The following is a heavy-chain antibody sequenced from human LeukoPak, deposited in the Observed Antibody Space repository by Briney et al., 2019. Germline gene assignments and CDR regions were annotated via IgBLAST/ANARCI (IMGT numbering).Heavy chain of an antibody. CDR2: INHSGST. CDR3: ARRLGFRLPDFDY. J-gene: IGHJ4*02. CDR1: GGSFSGYY. V-gene: IGHV4-34*01. Sequence: AETLSLTGAVYGGSFSGYYWSWIRQPPGKGLEWIGEINHSGSTNYNPSLKSRVTILIDTSKNQFSLKMSSVTAADTAVYYCARRLGFRLPDFDYWGLGTLVTVSS. D-gene: IGHD7-27*01.